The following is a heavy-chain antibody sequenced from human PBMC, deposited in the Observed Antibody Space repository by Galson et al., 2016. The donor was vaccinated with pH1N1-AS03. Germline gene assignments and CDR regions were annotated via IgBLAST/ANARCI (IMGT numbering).Heavy chain of an antibody. CDR2: INAGNGNT. V-gene: IGHV1-3*01. CDR1: GYTFISYV. D-gene: IGHD7-27*01. Sequence: SVKVSCKASGYTFISYVMHWVRQAPGQRLEWMGWINAGNGNTNYAQKLQGRVTMATDTSTSTAYMELRSLRSDDTAVYYCARGPGTGDPEFDYWGQGTLVTVSS. CDR3: ARGPGTGDPEFDY. J-gene: IGHJ4*02.